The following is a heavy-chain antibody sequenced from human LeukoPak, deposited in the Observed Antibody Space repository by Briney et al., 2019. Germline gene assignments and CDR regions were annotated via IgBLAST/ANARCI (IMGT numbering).Heavy chain of an antibody. CDR3: ARDRLAPNDPRWLPALDY. J-gene: IGHJ4*02. CDR2: ISYDGSNK. D-gene: IGHD5-24*01. CDR1: GFTFSSYA. V-gene: IGHV3-30*04. Sequence: GGFLRLSCAASGFTFSSYAMHWVRQAPGKGLEWVAVISYDGSNKYYADSVKGRFTISRDNSKNTLYLQMNSLRAEDTAVYYCARDRLAPNDPRWLPALDYWGQGTLVTVSS.